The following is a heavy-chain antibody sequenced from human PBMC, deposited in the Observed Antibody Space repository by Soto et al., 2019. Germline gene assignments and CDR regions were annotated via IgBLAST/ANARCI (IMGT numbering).Heavy chain of an antibody. V-gene: IGHV1-18*01. Sequence: QGQLVQSGAEVKKPGASVKVSCKASGYTFTRYGISWVRQAPGQGLEWMGWISGYNGDTKYAQKFQGRVPMTVDTSTTTAYMELRSLTSDDRAVYYCAKNGQPPYYYYGMDVWGQGTTVTVSS. CDR3: AKNGQPPYYYYGMDV. CDR1: GYTFTRYG. D-gene: IGHD2-8*01. CDR2: ISGYNGDT. J-gene: IGHJ6*02.